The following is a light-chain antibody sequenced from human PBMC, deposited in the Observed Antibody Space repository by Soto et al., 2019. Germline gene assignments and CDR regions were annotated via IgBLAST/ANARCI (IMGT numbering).Light chain of an antibody. CDR3: QQYYSYPLFT. Sequence: AIRMTQSPSSFSASTGDRVTITCRASQGISSYLAWYQQKPGKAPKLLIYAASTLQSGVPSRFSGSGSGTDLTLTISCLQSEDFATYYCQQYYSYPLFTFGPGTKVDI. V-gene: IGKV1-8*01. J-gene: IGKJ3*01. CDR1: QGISSY. CDR2: AAS.